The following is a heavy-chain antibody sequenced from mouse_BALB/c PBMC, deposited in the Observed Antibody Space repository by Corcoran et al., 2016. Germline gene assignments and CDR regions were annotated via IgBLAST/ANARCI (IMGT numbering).Heavy chain of an antibody. V-gene: IGHV1S56*01. CDR2: IYPGDGST. Sequence: QVQLQQSGRELVKPGALVKISCKASGYTFTSYDINWVKQRPGQGLEWIGWIYPGDGSTKYNEKFKGKATLTADKSSSTAYMQLSSLTSENSAVYFCARKGYYAMDYWGQGTSVTVSS. J-gene: IGHJ4*01. CDR3: ARKGYYAMDY. CDR1: GYTFTSYD.